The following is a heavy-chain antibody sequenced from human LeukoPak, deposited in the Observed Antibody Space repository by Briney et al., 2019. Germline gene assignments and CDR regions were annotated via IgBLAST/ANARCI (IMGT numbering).Heavy chain of an antibody. Sequence: SETLSLTCAVYGGSFSGHYWSWIRQPPGKGLEWIGEINHSGSTNYNPSLKSRVTISVDTSKNQFFLKLSSVTAADTAVYYCASTNPKYYYDSSGYKRTFDYWGQGTLVTVSS. CDR1: GGSFSGHY. CDR3: ASTNPKYYYDSSGYKRTFDY. D-gene: IGHD3-22*01. V-gene: IGHV4-34*01. J-gene: IGHJ4*02. CDR2: INHSGST.